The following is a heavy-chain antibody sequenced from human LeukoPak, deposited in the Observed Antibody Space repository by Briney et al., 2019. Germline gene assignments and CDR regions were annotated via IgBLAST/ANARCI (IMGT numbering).Heavy chain of an antibody. CDR2: IYSGGST. D-gene: IGHD6-19*01. CDR1: GFTFSSYS. CDR3: ARELYSSGWNRYYYGMDV. V-gene: IGHV3-53*01. J-gene: IGHJ6*02. Sequence: GGSLRLSCAASGFTFSSYSMNWVRQAPGKGLEWVSVIYSGGSTYYADSVKGRFTISRDNSKNTLYLQMNSLRAEDTAVYYCARELYSSGWNRYYYGMDVWGQGTTVTVSS.